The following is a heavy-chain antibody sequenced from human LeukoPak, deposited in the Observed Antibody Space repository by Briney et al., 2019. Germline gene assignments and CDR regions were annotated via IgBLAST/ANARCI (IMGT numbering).Heavy chain of an antibody. CDR1: GGSLSSGSYY. Sequence: SQTLSLTCTVSGGSLSSGSYYWRWLRQPAGTGLEWIGRIYTSGSTNYNPSLKSRVTISVDTSKNQFSLKLSSVTAADTAVYYCARDRLVRGVITNRYYFDYWGQGTLVTVSS. J-gene: IGHJ4*02. D-gene: IGHD3-10*01. V-gene: IGHV4-61*02. CDR3: ARDRLVRGVITNRYYFDY. CDR2: IYTSGST.